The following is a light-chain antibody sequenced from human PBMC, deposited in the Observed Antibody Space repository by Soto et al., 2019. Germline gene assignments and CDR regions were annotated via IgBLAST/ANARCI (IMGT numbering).Light chain of an antibody. Sequence: EIVLTQSPGTLSSSPGERATLSCRASQSVSSSYLAWYQQKPGQAPRLLIYGASSRATGIPDRFSGSGSGTDFTLTISRLEPDDFAVYYCQPYGSSTWTLGQGTKVEIK. V-gene: IGKV3-20*01. J-gene: IGKJ1*01. CDR3: QPYGSSTWT. CDR2: GAS. CDR1: QSVSSSY.